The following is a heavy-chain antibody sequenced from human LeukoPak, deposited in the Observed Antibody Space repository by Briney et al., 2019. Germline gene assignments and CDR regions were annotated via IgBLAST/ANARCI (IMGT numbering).Heavy chain of an antibody. D-gene: IGHD6-19*01. CDR3: ARAPSSGWYPSYFDY. CDR1: GGSISSYY. V-gene: IGHV4-59*01. J-gene: IGHJ4*02. CDR2: IYYSGST. Sequence: SETLSLTCTVSGGSISSYYWSWIRQPPGKGLEWIGYIYYSGSTNYNPSLKSRVTISVDTSKNQFSLKLSSVTAADTAVYYCARAPSSGWYPSYFDYWGQGTLVTVPS.